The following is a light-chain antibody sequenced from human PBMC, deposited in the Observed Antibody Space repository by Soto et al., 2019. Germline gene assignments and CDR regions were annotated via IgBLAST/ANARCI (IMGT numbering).Light chain of an antibody. J-gene: IGKJ2*01. CDR2: WAS. CDR1: QSVLYSSNNENF. Sequence: DIVMTQSPDSLAVSLGERATINCKSSQSVLYSSNNENFLAWYQQKPGQPPKLLIYWASTRESVVPDRFSGRGSGTDFTLTISSLQAEDVAVYYCQQYYTTPSFGQGTKLEIK. V-gene: IGKV4-1*01. CDR3: QQYYTTPS.